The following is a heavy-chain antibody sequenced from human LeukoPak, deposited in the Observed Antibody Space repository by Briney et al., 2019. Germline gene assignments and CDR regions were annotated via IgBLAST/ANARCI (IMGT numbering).Heavy chain of an antibody. CDR1: GFTFSSYE. CDR3: ASNYDMATTAAFQH. V-gene: IGHV3-48*03. Sequence: PGGSLRLSCAASGFTFSSYEMNWVRQAPGKGLEWVSYISSSDSTIYYADSVKGRFTISRDNAKNSLYLQMNSLRAEDTAVYYCASNYDMATTAAFQHWGQGTLVTVSS. CDR2: ISSSDSTI. D-gene: IGHD3-22*01. J-gene: IGHJ1*01.